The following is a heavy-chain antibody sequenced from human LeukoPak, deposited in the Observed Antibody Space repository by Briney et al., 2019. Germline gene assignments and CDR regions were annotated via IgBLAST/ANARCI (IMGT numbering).Heavy chain of an antibody. CDR3: AREGGYYYDSSGYYYHFDY. Sequence: SETLSLTCTVSGGSISSYYWSWIRQPPGKGLERIGYIYYSGSTNYNPSLKSRVTISVDTSKNQFSLKLSSVTAADTAVYYCAREGGYYYDSSGYYYHFDYWGQGTLVTVSS. V-gene: IGHV4-59*12. J-gene: IGHJ4*02. D-gene: IGHD3-22*01. CDR2: IYYSGST. CDR1: GGSISSYY.